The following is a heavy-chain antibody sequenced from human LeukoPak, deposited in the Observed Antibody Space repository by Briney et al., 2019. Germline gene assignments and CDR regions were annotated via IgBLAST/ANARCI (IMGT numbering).Heavy chain of an antibody. Sequence: GGSLRLSCAASGFTVSSNYMSWVRQAPGKGLEWVSVIYSGGSTYYADSVKGRFTISRDNAKNSLYLQMNSLRVEDTAVYYCARNRADYWTAFDIWGQGTMVTVSS. J-gene: IGHJ3*02. CDR3: ARNRADYWTAFDI. CDR1: GFTVSSNY. V-gene: IGHV3-66*01. D-gene: IGHD1-1*01. CDR2: IYSGGST.